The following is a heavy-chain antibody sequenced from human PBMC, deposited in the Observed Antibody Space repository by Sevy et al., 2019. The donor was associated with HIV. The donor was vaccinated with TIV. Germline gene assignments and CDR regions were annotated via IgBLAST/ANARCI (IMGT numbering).Heavy chain of an antibody. CDR1: GFTVSSNY. CDR3: ARVHSRYCSGGSCYYYYYMDV. D-gene: IGHD2-15*01. J-gene: IGHJ6*03. Sequence: GGSLRLSCAASGFTVSSNYMSWVRQAPGKGLEWVSVIYSGGSTYYADSVKGRFTISRANSKNTLYLQMNSLRAEDTAVYYCARVHSRYCSGGSCYYYYYMDVWGKGTTVTVSS. CDR2: IYSGGST. V-gene: IGHV3-53*01.